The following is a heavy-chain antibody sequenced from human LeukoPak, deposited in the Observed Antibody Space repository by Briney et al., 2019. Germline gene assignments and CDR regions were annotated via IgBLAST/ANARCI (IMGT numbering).Heavy chain of an antibody. V-gene: IGHV3-33*01. CDR3: ARGSLHSYDSSGPAADY. D-gene: IGHD3-22*01. CDR2: IWYDGSNK. Sequence: PGGSLRLSCAASGFTFSSYGMHWVRQTPGKGLEWVAVIWYDGSNKYYADSVKGRFTISRDNSKNTLYLQMNSLRAEDTAVYYCARGSLHSYDSSGPAADYWGQGTLVTVSS. CDR1: GFTFSSYG. J-gene: IGHJ4*02.